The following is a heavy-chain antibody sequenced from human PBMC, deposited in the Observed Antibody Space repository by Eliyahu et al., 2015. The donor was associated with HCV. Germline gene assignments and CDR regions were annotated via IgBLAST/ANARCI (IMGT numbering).Heavy chain of an antibody. CDR1: XGSFGGXY. CDR3: ATSVATIGNNWFDP. V-gene: IGHV4-34*01. D-gene: IGHD5-12*01. J-gene: IGHJ5*02. Sequence: QVQLQQWGAGLLKPSETLSLTXAVYXGSFGGXYWSXIRXPPGKGXEWIGEINHSGSTNYNPSLKSRVTISVDTSKNQFSLKLSSVTAADTAVYYCATSVATIGNNWFDPWGQGTLVTVSS. CDR2: INHSGST.